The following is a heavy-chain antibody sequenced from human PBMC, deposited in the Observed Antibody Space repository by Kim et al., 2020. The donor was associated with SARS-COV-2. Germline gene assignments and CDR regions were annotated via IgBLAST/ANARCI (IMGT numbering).Heavy chain of an antibody. Sequence: AQKFQGRVPLTRDTSTGTIYLDLSSLRSKDTAVYYCARAIHNWNFVGYFDHWGQGSLVTVSS. J-gene: IGHJ4*02. V-gene: IGHV1-46*01. CDR3: ARAIHNWNFVGYFDH. D-gene: IGHD1-7*01.